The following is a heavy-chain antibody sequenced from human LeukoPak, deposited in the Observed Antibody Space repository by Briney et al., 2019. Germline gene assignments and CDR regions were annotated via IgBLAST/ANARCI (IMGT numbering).Heavy chain of an antibody. V-gene: IGHV1-2*02. CDR2: INPNSGGT. D-gene: IGHD5-18*01. J-gene: IGHJ4*02. Sequence: ASVKVSCKASGYTFTGYYMHWVRQAPGQGLEWMGWINPNSGGTNYAQKFQGRVTMTRDTSISTAYMELSSLRAEDTAVYYCARVSQLPPVSDYWGQGTLVTVSS. CDR1: GYTFTGYY. CDR3: ARVSQLPPVSDY.